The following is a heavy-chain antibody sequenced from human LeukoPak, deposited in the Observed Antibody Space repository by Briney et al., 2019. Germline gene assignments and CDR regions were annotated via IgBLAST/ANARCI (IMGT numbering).Heavy chain of an antibody. J-gene: IGHJ5*02. CDR3: ARAIRGSGGTTNWFDR. CDR2: INPSGGST. CDR1: RYTFTSHH. Sequence: ASVKVSCKATRYTFTSHHMHWVRQAPGQGLEWMGIINPSGGSTSYAQKFQGRVTMTRDTCTSTVYMELSSLRSEGTAVYYCARAIRGSGGTTNWFDRWGQGTLVTVYS. D-gene: IGHD6-19*01. V-gene: IGHV1-46*01.